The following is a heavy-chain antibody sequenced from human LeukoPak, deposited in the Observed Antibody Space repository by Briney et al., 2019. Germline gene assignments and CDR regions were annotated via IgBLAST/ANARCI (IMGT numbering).Heavy chain of an antibody. V-gene: IGHV1-18*01. D-gene: IGHD6-13*01. Sequence: ASVKVSCKASGYNFDKFGIAWVRQAPGQGLEWMGWINTYNGNTKYAQQIQGRVTMTTDTSTSTVYMELRSLRSDDTAVYFCARDTPQHLKRYDYWGQGTQVTVSS. CDR3: ARDTPQHLKRYDY. CDR1: GYNFDKFG. J-gene: IGHJ4*02. CDR2: INTYNGNT.